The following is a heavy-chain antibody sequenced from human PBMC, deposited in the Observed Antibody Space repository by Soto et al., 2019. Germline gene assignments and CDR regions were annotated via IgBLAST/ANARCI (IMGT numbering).Heavy chain of an antibody. Sequence: PGESLKISCNGSGYSFTSYWIGWVRQMPGKGLEWMGIIYPGDSDTRYSPSFQGQVTISADKSISTAYLQWSSLKASDTDMYYCARHRGYRSSYYLRYYYYGMDVWGQGTTVTVSS. CDR2: IYPGDSDT. J-gene: IGHJ6*02. CDR3: ARHRGYRSSYYLRYYYYGMDV. V-gene: IGHV5-51*01. CDR1: GYSFTSYW. D-gene: IGHD6-6*01.